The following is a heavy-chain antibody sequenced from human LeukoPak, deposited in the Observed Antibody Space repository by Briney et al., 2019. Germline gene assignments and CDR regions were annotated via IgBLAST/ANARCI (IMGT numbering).Heavy chain of an antibody. CDR3: ARAPYDILTGYFLFDS. D-gene: IGHD3-9*01. V-gene: IGHV4-30-2*01. CDR1: GRAVSSDDHF. CDR2: IYHRGST. Sequence: PSETLSLTCAVSGRAVSSDDHFWRWIRQPPGRGLEWIGYIYHRGSTAYNPSLRSRVTVSLDKSRNQFSLNLYSVTAADTAVYYCARAPYDILTGYFLFDSWGQGTLITVSS. J-gene: IGHJ4*02.